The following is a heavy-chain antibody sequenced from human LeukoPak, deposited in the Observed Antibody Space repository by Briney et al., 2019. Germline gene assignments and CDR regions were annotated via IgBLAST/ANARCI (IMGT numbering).Heavy chain of an antibody. D-gene: IGHD3-9*01. CDR1: GGSISSYY. J-gene: IGHJ4*02. V-gene: IGHV4-59*12. CDR2: IYYSGST. Sequence: SETLSLTCTVSGGSISSYYWSWIRQPPGKGLEWIGYIYYSGSTNYNPSLKSRVTISVDTSKNQFSLKLSSVTAADTAVYYCASILRYFDYKVSGKDYWGQGTLVTVSS. CDR3: ASILRYFDYKVSGKDY.